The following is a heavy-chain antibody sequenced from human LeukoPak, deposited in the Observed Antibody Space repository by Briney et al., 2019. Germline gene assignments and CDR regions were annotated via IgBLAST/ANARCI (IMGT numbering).Heavy chain of an antibody. V-gene: IGHV3-21*06. Sequence: GGSLRLSCAASGFTFSDYSMNWVRQAPRKGLEWVSALSSTSTYIYYADSVKGRFTISRDNAKNSLYLQMNGLRAEDTAVYYCARVRRRSSAYDYSDYWGQGTLVTVS. D-gene: IGHD5-12*01. CDR2: LSSTSTYI. J-gene: IGHJ4*02. CDR3: ARVRRRSSAYDYSDY. CDR1: GFTFSDYS.